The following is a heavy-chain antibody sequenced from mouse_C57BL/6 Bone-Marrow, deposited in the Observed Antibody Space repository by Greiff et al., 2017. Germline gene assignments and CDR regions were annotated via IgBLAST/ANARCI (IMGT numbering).Heavy chain of an antibody. D-gene: IGHD3-2*02. CDR3: ARERTAQAPFAY. Sequence: QVQLQQPGAELVRPGSSVKLSCKASGYTFTSYWMDWVKQRPGQGLEWIGNIYPSDSETHYNQKFKDKATLTVDKSSSTAYMQLSSLTSEDSAVYYCARERTAQAPFAYWGQGTLVTVSA. CDR1: GYTFTSYW. CDR2: IYPSDSET. J-gene: IGHJ3*01. V-gene: IGHV1-61*01.